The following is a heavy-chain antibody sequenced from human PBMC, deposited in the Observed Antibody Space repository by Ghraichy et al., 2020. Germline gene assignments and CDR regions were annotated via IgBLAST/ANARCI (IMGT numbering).Heavy chain of an antibody. CDR2: ISGSGGST. Sequence: GESLNISCAASGFTFSSYAMSWVRQAPGKGLEWVSAISGSGGSTYYADSVKGRFTISRDNSKNTLYLQMNSLRAEDTAVYYCAKRGTLWFGELLFQHTDPTYYYYGMDVWGQGTTVTVSS. V-gene: IGHV3-23*01. J-gene: IGHJ6*02. CDR1: GFTFSSYA. CDR3: AKRGTLWFGELLFQHTDPTYYYYGMDV. D-gene: IGHD3-10*01.